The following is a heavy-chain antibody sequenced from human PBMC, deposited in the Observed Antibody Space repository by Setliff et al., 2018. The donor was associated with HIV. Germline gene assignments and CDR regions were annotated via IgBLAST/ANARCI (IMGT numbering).Heavy chain of an antibody. D-gene: IGHD2-15*01. CDR1: GFSFSRYG. CDR2: IWKDGSKI. J-gene: IGHJ4*02. Sequence: GGSLRLSCAVSGFSFSRYGMHWVRQAPGRGLEWVAVIWKDGSKIYYADSVKGRFTISRDNSKNMLYLEMNSLRAEDTAIYYCARDVTVRLSVEYYFDYWGQGTLVTVSS. CDR3: ARDVTVRLSVEYYFDY. V-gene: IGHV3-33*08.